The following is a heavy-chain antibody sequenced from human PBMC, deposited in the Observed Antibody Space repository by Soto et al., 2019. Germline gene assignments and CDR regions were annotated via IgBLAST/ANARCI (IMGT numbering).Heavy chain of an antibody. CDR2: ISPSSGHI. CDR3: SGFSGGACHKNYGMDV. CDR1: GFTFSSCT. Sequence: EVHLVESGGGLVKPGGSLRLSCAVSGFTFSSCTMNWVRQAPGKGLEWVSSISPSSGHIYYADSVKGRFTISRDNAKNSVFLQMNSLRGEDTAVYYCSGFSGGACHKNYGMDVGGQGTTVTVSS. D-gene: IGHD2-21*02. J-gene: IGHJ6*02. V-gene: IGHV3-21*06.